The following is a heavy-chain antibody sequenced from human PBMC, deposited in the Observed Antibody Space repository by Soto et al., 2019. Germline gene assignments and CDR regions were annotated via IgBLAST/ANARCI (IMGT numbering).Heavy chain of an antibody. CDR1: GFTFSSYG. V-gene: IGHV3-23*01. Sequence: PGGSLRVSCAAAGFTFSSYGMSWVRQAPGKGLEWVSAISGSGGSTYYADSVKGRFTISRDNSKNTLYLQMNSLRAEDTAVYYCALGSSSSRRYYYYGMDVWGQGTTVTVSS. J-gene: IGHJ6*02. D-gene: IGHD6-13*01. CDR3: ALGSSSSRRYYYYGMDV. CDR2: ISGSGGST.